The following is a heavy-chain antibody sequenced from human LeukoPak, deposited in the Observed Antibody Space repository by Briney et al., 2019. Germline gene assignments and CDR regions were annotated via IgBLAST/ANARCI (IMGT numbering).Heavy chain of an antibody. J-gene: IGHJ4*02. CDR2: IYYSGST. CDR1: GPYMSGYY. V-gene: IGHV4-59*01. Sequence: KASETLSLTCIVSGPYMSGYYRSWIRQPPGKGLEWIGYIYYSGSTNYNPSLKSRVTISVDTSKNQFSLKLSSVTARDTAVYYCASEYYFVYCGQRALVTVSS. CDR3: ASEYYFVY.